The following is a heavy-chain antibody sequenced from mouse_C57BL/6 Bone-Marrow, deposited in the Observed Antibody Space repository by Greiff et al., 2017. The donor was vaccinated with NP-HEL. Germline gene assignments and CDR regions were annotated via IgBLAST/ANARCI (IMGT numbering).Heavy chain of an antibody. Sequence: EVKLMESGGGLVKPGGSLKLSCAASGFTFSSYAMPWVRQTPEKRLEWVANISDGGSYTYYPDNVKGRFTISRDNAKNNLYLQMSHLKTEDAAMYYCAREGLPAWVAYWGQGALVSVST. J-gene: IGHJ3*01. CDR3: AREGLPAWVAY. CDR2: ISDGGSYT. V-gene: IGHV5-4*01. CDR1: GFTFSSYA. D-gene: IGHD2-4*01.